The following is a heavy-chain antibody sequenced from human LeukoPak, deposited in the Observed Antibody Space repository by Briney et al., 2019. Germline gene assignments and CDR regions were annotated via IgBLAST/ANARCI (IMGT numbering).Heavy chain of an antibody. CDR2: IWYDGSNK. D-gene: IGHD3-22*01. CDR1: GFTFSSYG. CDR3: ARGGTYYYDSSGYYLSAFDAFDI. Sequence: PGRSLRLSCAASGFTFSSYGMHWVRQAPGKGLEWVAVIWYDGSNKYYADSVKGRFTISRDNSKNTLYLQMNSLRAEDTAVYYCARGGTYYYDSSGYYLSAFDAFDIWGQGTMVTVSS. J-gene: IGHJ3*02. V-gene: IGHV3-33*01.